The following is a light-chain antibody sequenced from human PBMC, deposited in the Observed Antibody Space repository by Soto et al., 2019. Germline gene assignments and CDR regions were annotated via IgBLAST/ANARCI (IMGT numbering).Light chain of an antibody. CDR2: DVS. J-gene: IGLJ1*01. CDR3: SSYTSSSTLYG. V-gene: IGLV2-14*01. CDR1: SSDVGGYNY. Sequence: QSVLTQPASVSGSPGQSITISCTGTSSDVGGYNYVSWYQQHPGKATKLMIYDVSNRPSGVSNRFSGSKSGNTASLTIFGLQAEDEADYYCSSYTSSSTLYGFGTGTKVTVL.